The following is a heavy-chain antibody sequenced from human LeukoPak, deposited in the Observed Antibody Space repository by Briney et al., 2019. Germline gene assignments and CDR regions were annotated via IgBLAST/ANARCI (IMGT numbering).Heavy chain of an antibody. D-gene: IGHD3-10*01. CDR3: ARHYYGSGSYLGTADY. J-gene: IGHJ4*02. CDR2: ISSSGSTI. CDR1: GFTFSSYE. Sequence: PGGSLRLSCAASGFTFSSYEMNWVRQAPGKGLEWVSYISSSGSTIYYADSVKGRFTISRDNAKNSLYLQMNSLRAEDTAVYYCARHYYGSGSYLGTADYWAREPWSPSPQ. V-gene: IGHV3-48*03.